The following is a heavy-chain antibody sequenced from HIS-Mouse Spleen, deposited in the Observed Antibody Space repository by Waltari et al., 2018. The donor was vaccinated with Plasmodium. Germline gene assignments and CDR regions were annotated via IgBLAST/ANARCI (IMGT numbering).Heavy chain of an antibody. Sequence: QVQLQQWGAGLLKPSETLSLTCAVYGGSFSGYYWSWIRQPPGKGLGWIGEINHSGSTNYNPSLKSLVTISVDTSKNQFSLKLSSVTAADTAVYYCARVIPLGIPHFDYWGQGTLVTVSS. CDR3: ARVIPLGIPHFDY. V-gene: IGHV4-34*01. CDR1: GGSFSGYY. J-gene: IGHJ4*02. CDR2: INHSGST. D-gene: IGHD7-27*01.